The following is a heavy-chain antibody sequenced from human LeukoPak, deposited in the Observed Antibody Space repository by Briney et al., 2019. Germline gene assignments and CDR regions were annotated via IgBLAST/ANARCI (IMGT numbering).Heavy chain of an antibody. CDR3: ARVTTSDAFDI. V-gene: IGHV3-21*01. CDR2: ISSSTNYI. J-gene: IGHJ3*02. D-gene: IGHD1-14*01. CDR1: GFTFRSYR. Sequence: GGSLGLFCASSGFTFRSYRMNWVRQAPGKGLECVSSISSSTNYIYYADSVKGRFTISRDNAKNSLYLQMNSLRAEDTAVYYCARVTTSDAFDIWGQGTMVTVSS.